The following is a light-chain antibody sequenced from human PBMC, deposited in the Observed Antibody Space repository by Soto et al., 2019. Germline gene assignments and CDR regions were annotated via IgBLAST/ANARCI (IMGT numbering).Light chain of an antibody. CDR2: AAS. J-gene: IGKJ4*01. Sequence: DIQMTQSPSSLSASVGDRVTLTCRASQGVRNDLGWYQQKPGQSPKRLIFAASTLESGVPSRFSGSGSETDFTLTISSLQPEDFAAYYCLQYKSYPLTFGGGTKWIS. CDR3: LQYKSYPLT. V-gene: IGKV1-17*01. CDR1: QGVRND.